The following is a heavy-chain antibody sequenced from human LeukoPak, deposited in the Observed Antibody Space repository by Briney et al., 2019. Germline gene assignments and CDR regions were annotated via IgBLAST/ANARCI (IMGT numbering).Heavy chain of an antibody. V-gene: IGHV1-18*01. J-gene: IGHJ6*03. CDR3: ARDRHIAAAVYYYYMDV. D-gene: IGHD6-13*01. Sequence: ASVKVSCRASGYTFTSYIISWVRQAPGQGLEWMGWINAYNGNTDYAQRVQGRVTMTTDTSTSTAYMELRSLRSDDTAVYYCARDRHIAAAVYYYYMDVWGKGTPVTVSS. CDR1: GYTFTSYI. CDR2: INAYNGNT.